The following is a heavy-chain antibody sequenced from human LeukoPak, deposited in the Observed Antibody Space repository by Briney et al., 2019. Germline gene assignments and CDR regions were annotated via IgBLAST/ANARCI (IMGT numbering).Heavy chain of an antibody. J-gene: IGHJ3*02. CDR3: AKDHDYYASGPI. CDR2: ISGSGGST. Sequence: GGSLRLSCTASGFTFSSYAMNWVRQAPGKGLEWVSAISGSGGSTYYADSVKGRFTISRDNSKNTLYLQMNSLRAEDTAVYYCAKDHDYYASGPIWGQGTMVTVSS. D-gene: IGHD3-10*01. CDR1: GFTFSSYA. V-gene: IGHV3-23*01.